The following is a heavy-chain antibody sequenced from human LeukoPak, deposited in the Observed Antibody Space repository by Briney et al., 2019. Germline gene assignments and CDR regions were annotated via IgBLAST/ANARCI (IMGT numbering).Heavy chain of an antibody. CDR2: FDPEDGET. CDR3: ATRWDIVVVPAAIGGFDP. Sequence: ASVKVSCKVSGYTLTELSMHWVRQAPGKGLEWMGGFDPEDGETIYAQKFQGRVTMTEDTSTDTAYMELSSLRSEDTAVYYCATRWDIVVVPAAIGGFDPWGQGTLVTVSS. D-gene: IGHD2-2*02. V-gene: IGHV1-24*01. J-gene: IGHJ5*02. CDR1: GYTLTELS.